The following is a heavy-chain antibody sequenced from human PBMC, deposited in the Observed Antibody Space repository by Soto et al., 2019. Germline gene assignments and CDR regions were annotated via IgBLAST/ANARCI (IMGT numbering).Heavy chain of an antibody. J-gene: IGHJ6*02. CDR2: IYYSGST. V-gene: IGHV4-31*03. D-gene: IGHD4-17*01. CDR1: GGSVNNANYF. CDR3: ARDADYGGSRGGMDV. Sequence: QVRLEESGPGLVKPSETLSLIRSVSGGSVNNANYFWNWIRHHPENGLEWIGYIYYSGSTRYNPSFKHRATLSIDTSKNQFSLRLNSVTVADTAVYFCARDADYGGSRGGMDVWGRGTTVTVSS.